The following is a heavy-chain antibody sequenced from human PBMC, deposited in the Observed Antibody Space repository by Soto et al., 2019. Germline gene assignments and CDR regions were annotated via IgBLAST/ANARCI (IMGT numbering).Heavy chain of an antibody. V-gene: IGHV4-59*08. CDR2: IYYSGST. CDR1: GGSISSYY. CDR3: AASRPLDYGDYDY. D-gene: IGHD4-17*01. Sequence: SETLSLTCTVSGGSISSYYWSWIRQPPGKGLEWIGYIYYSGSTNYNPSLKSRVTISVDTSKNQFSLKLSSVTAADTAVYYCAASRPLDYGDYDYWGQGTLVTVSS. J-gene: IGHJ4*02.